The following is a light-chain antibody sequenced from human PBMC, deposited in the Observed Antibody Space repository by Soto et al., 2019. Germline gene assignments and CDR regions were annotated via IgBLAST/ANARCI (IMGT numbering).Light chain of an antibody. V-gene: IGLV2-14*01. Sequence: QSVLTQPASVSGSPGQSITISCTGTSSDVGGSNHVSWYQQHPGKAPKLMIFDVSTRPSGVSNRFSGSKSGNTASLPISGLQAEDEADYYCSSYATSSTLVLFGGGTKLTVL. CDR3: SSYATSSTLVL. J-gene: IGLJ3*02. CDR2: DVS. CDR1: SSDVGGSNH.